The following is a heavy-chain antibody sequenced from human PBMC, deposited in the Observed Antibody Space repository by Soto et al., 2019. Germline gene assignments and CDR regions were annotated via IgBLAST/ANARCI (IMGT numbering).Heavy chain of an antibody. V-gene: IGHV3-23*01. J-gene: IGHJ6*03. CDR2: ISGSGGST. D-gene: IGHD3-3*01. CDR3: AREATPYDFWSGYYTPYYYYYMDV. Sequence: GGSLRLSCAASGFTFSSYAMSWVRQAPGKGLEWVSAISGSGGSTYYADSVKGRFTISRDNSKNTLYLQMNSLRAEDTAVYYCAREATPYDFWSGYYTPYYYYYMDVWGKGTTVTVSS. CDR1: GFTFSSYA.